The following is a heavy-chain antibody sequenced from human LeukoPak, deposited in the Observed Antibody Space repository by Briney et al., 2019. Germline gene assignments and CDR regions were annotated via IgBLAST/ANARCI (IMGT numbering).Heavy chain of an antibody. J-gene: IGHJ4*02. D-gene: IGHD2-2*01. V-gene: IGHV3-11*01. CDR1: GFSFSDYY. CDR2: ISSSGGSK. Sequence: PGGSLRLSCAASGFSFSDYYMSWVRQAPGKGLEWIAYISSSGGSKYSADSVRGRFTISRDNAQNSLYLQMTSLRAEDAAVYYCAREALSSPYLDSWGQGTLVTVAS. CDR3: AREALSSPYLDS.